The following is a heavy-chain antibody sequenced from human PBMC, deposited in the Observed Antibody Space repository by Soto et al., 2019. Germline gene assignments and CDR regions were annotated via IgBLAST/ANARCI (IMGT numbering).Heavy chain of an antibody. J-gene: IGHJ4*02. D-gene: IGHD3-3*02. Sequence: GASVKVSCKASGYTFTSYYMLWVRQAPGQGLEWMGIINPSGGSTSYAQKFQGRVTMTRDTSTSTVYMELSSLRSEDTAVYYCARSSKSYYFDYWGQGTLVTVSS. V-gene: IGHV1-46*01. CDR1: GYTFTSYY. CDR3: ARSSKSYYFDY. CDR2: INPSGGST.